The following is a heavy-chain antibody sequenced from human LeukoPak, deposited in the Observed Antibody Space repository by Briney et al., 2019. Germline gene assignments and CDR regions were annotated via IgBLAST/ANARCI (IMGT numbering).Heavy chain of an antibody. CDR2: IWYDGSNE. CDR3: AKRRTSGWSRAALEY. V-gene: IGHV3-33*06. D-gene: IGHD6-19*01. J-gene: IGHJ4*02. Sequence: GRSLRLSCAASGFTFSNYGMQWVRQAPGKGLEWVAVIWYDGSNEDYADSVKGRFTISRDNSKNTLYLQMNSLRAENTAVYYCAKRRTSGWSRAALEYWGQGTLVIVSS. CDR1: GFTFSNYG.